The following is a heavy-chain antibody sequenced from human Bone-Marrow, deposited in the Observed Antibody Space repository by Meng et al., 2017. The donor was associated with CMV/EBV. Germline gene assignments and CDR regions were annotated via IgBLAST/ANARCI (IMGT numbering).Heavy chain of an antibody. CDR2: ISSSSTYI. Sequence: GGSLRLSCAASGFTFNSYSMNWVRQAPGKGLEWVSSISSSSTYISYADSVQGRFTISRDNAKNSLSLQMDSLRAEDTAVYYCARDLIAVVSNYGMDVWGQGTTVTVSS. D-gene: IGHD6-19*01. CDR3: ARDLIAVVSNYGMDV. J-gene: IGHJ6*02. CDR1: GFTFNSYS. V-gene: IGHV3-21*04.